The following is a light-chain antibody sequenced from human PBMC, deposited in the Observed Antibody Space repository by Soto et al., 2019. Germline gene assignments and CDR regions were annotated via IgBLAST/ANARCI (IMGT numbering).Light chain of an antibody. CDR1: PISSN. J-gene: IGKJ2*01. CDR2: GEY. CDR3: QKYNNWQYT. Sequence: VVTQSRASLSVSPGYRFTISGRAGPISSNLAWHQQRHGQANRLLIYGEYVRATGVQDRFSGSGSGTEFTLTINSMQSEEYAVYFCQKYNNWQYTVGKGNKLAI. V-gene: IGKV3-15*01.